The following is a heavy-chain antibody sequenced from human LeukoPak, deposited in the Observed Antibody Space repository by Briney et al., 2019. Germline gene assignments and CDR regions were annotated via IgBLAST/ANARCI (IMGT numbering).Heavy chain of an antibody. J-gene: IGHJ2*01. CDR2: IFYSGST. V-gene: IGHV4-59*01. D-gene: IGHD5-12*01. Sequence: PSQTLSLTCSVSGASISNYYWSWIRQPPGKGLEWRGYIFYSGSTNYNPSLTSRVTISVDTSKNQFSLKLSSVTAADTAVYFCARVYCGRTYDYWYFDLWGRGTLVTVSS. CDR1: GASISNYY. CDR3: ARVYCGRTYDYWYFDL.